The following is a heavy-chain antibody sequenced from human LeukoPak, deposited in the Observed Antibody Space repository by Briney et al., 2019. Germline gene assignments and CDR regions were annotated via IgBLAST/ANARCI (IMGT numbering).Heavy chain of an antibody. V-gene: IGHV3-11*01. Sequence: GGSLRLSCAASGFTFSDYYMSWIRQAPGKGLEWVSYISSSGSTIYYADSVKGRFTISRDNAKNSLYLQMNSLRAEDTVVYYCARSWIQLWLNYYYGMDVWGQGTTVTVSS. CDR2: ISSSGSTI. J-gene: IGHJ6*02. CDR1: GFTFSDYY. CDR3: ARSWIQLWLNYYYGMDV. D-gene: IGHD5-18*01.